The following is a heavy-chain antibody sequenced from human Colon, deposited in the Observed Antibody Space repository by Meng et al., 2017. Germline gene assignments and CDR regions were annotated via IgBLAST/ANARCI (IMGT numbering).Heavy chain of an antibody. CDR3: ARGRGIYSSIDF. CDR1: GGSVSSPSYY. CDR2: VYYTGSA. Sequence: QGQLQGSGPRLVRPSETLSLTCTLSGGSVSSPSYYWSWIRQTPGKGLEWIGYVYYTGSANYNPSLKSRVTISVDTSKNHFSLNLTSVTAADTAVYYCARGRGIYSSIDFWGQGTLVTVSS. V-gene: IGHV4-61*03. J-gene: IGHJ4*02. D-gene: IGHD1-26*01.